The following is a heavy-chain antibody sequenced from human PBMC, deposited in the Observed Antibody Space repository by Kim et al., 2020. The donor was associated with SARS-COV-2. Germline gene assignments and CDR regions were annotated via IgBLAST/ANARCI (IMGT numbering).Heavy chain of an antibody. CDR3: ARAPGDDILTGYINSYYYYGMDV. Sequence: GGSLRLSCAASGFTFSSYAMHWVRQAPGKGLEWVAVISYDGSNKYYADSVKGRFTISRDNSKNTLYLQMNSLRAEDTAVYYCARAPGDDILTGYINSYYYYGMDVWGQGTTVTVSS. CDR2: ISYDGSNK. D-gene: IGHD3-9*01. J-gene: IGHJ6*02. CDR1: GFTFSSYA. V-gene: IGHV3-30*04.